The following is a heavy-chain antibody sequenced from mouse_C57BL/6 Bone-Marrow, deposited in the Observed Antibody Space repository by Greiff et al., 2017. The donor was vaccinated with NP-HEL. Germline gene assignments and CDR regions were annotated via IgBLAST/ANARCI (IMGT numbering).Heavy chain of an antibody. CDR3: AREGGSYYWYFDV. D-gene: IGHD2-12*01. CDR2: IDPSDSYT. CDR1: GYTFTSYW. Sequence: QVQLQQPGAELVMPGASVKLSCKASGYTFTSYWMHWVKQRPGQGLEWIGEIDPSDSYTNYNQKFKGKSTLTVDKSSSTAYMRLSSLTSEDSAVYYCAREGGSYYWYFDVWGTGTTVTVSS. J-gene: IGHJ1*03. V-gene: IGHV1-69*01.